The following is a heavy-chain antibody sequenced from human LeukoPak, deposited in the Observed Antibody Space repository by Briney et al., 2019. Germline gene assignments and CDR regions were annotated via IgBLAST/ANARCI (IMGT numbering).Heavy chain of an antibody. CDR2: VSSSSSYI. J-gene: IGHJ4*02. CDR3: ASHGIAVAGRRGDY. D-gene: IGHD6-19*01. Sequence: GGSLRLSCAASGFTFDNYAMTWVRQAPGKGLEWVSSVSSSSSYIHYADSVKGRFTISRDNAKNSLYLQMNSLRAEDTAVYYCASHGIAVAGRRGDYWGQGTLVTVSS. CDR1: GFTFDNYA. V-gene: IGHV3-21*01.